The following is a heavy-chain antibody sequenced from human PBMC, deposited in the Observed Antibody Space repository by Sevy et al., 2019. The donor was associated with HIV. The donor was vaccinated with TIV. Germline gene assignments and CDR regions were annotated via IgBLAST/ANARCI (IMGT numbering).Heavy chain of an antibody. CDR2: IDPDGSRT. D-gene: IGHD3-9*01. V-gene: IGHV3-74*01. J-gene: IGHJ4*02. CDR3: AKDFDWPSGY. Sequence: CGSLRLSCEASGFTFSSYWMHWVRQVPGKGLVRVSRIDPDGSRTSYVDSVKGRFTISRDNAKNTLYLQMNSLRGEDTALYYCAKDFDWPSGYWGQGTLVTVSS. CDR1: GFTFSSYW.